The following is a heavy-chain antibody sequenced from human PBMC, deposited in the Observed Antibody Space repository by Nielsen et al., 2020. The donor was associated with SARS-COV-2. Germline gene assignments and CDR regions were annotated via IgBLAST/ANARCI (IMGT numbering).Heavy chain of an antibody. Sequence: GESLKISCAASGFTFSSYAMHWVRQAPGKGLEYVSAISSNGGSTYYANSVKGRFTISRDNSKNTLYLQMNSLRAEDTAVYYCASEIAVAGLDYWGQGTLVTVSS. D-gene: IGHD6-19*01. J-gene: IGHJ4*02. CDR2: ISSNGGST. V-gene: IGHV3-64*01. CDR1: GFTFSSYA. CDR3: ASEIAVAGLDY.